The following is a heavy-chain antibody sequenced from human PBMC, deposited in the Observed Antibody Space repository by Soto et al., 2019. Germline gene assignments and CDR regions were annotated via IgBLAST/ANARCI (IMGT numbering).Heavy chain of an antibody. J-gene: IGHJ6*02. CDR3: ARVCGGDCHYGMDV. CDR1: GGSISSGGYY. CDR2: IYYSGST. Sequence: QVQLQESGPGLVKPSQTLSLTCTVSGGSISSGGYYWSWIRQHPGKGLEWIGYIYYSGSTYYNPSRTSGVTISVDTSKNQCSVKLSSVTAADTAVYYCARVCGGDCHYGMDVWGQGTTVTVSS. V-gene: IGHV4-31*03. D-gene: IGHD2-21*02.